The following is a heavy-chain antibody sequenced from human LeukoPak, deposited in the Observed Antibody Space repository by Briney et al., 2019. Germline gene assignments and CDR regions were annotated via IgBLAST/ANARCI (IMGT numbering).Heavy chain of an antibody. V-gene: IGHV3-53*01. CDR2: IYSGGST. CDR3: SGGIHYYYYGMDV. CDR1: GFTVINNY. J-gene: IGHJ6*02. Sequence: GGSLRLSCAASGFTVINNYMTWVRQAPGKGLEWVSVIYSGGSTYNADSVKGRFIISRDYSMNTVYLQMNSLRAEDTAVYYCSGGIHYYYYGMDVWGQGTTVTAPS. D-gene: IGHD2-15*01.